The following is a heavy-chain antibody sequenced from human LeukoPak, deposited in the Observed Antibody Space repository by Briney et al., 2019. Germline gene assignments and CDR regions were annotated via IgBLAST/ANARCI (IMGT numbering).Heavy chain of an antibody. CDR2: ISSSSSTI. V-gene: IGHV3-48*01. D-gene: IGHD3-3*01. CDR1: GFTFSSYS. Sequence: GGSLRLSCAASGFTFSSYSMNWVRQAPGKGLEWVSYISSSSSTIYYADSVKGRFTISRDNAKNSLYLQMNSLRAEDTAVYYCARDYDFWSGYWSTLDAFDIWGQGAMVTVSS. J-gene: IGHJ3*02. CDR3: ARDYDFWSGYWSTLDAFDI.